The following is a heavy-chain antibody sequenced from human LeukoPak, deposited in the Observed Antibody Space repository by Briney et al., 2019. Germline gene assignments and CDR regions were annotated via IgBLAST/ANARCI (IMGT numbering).Heavy chain of an antibody. V-gene: IGHV5-51*01. D-gene: IGHD4-17*01. Sequence: GESLKISCKGSGYSFTSYWIGWVRQMPGKGLEWMGIIYPGDSDTRYSPSFQGQVTISADKSISTAYLQWSSLKASDTAMYYCARLIAHGDYVRWFDPWGQGTLVTVSS. CDR3: ARLIAHGDYVRWFDP. J-gene: IGHJ5*02. CDR2: IYPGDSDT. CDR1: GYSFTSYW.